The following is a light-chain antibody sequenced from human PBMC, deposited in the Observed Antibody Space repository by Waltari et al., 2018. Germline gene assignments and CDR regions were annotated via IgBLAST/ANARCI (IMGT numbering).Light chain of an antibody. CDR1: SSNIGSNT. CDR3: AAWDDSLNGRV. J-gene: IGLJ3*02. CDR2: SNN. V-gene: IGLV1-44*01. Sequence: QSVLTQPPSASGTPGQRVTISCSGSSSNIGSNTVTWYQQLPGTDPQLLIYSNNQRPSGVPARFSGSKSGTSASLAISGLQSEDEADYYCAAWDDSLNGRVFGGGTKLTVL.